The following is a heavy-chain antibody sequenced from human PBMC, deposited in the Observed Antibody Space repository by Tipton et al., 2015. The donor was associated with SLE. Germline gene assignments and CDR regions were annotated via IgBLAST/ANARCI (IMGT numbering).Heavy chain of an antibody. CDR2: INHSGST. CDR3: ARVVQLAGYFHH. J-gene: IGHJ1*01. V-gene: IGHV4-34*01. Sequence: LRLSCAVYGGSFSGYYWSWIRQPPGKGLEWIGEINHSGSTNCNPSLKSRVTISVDTSKNQFSLKLRSVTAADTAVYYCARVVQLAGYFHHWGQGTLVTVSS. CDR1: GGSFSGYY. D-gene: IGHD6-6*01.